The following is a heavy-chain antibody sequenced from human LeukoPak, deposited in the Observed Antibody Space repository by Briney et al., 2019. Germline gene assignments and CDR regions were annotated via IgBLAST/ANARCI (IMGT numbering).Heavy chain of an antibody. V-gene: IGHV3-49*03. D-gene: IGHD3-9*01. CDR3: TREKRYFDWFQADY. J-gene: IGHJ4*02. CDR2: IRNKAYGGTA. Sequence: GGSLRLSCTASGFTFSDYAMSWFRQAPGKGLEWVGFIRNKAYGGTAEYAASVKGSFTISRDDSKTIAYLQMNSLKTEDTAVYYCTREKRYFDWFQADYWGQGTLVTVSS. CDR1: GFTFSDYA.